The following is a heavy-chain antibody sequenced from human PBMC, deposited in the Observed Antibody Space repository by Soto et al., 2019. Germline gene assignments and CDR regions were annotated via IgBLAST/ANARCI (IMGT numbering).Heavy chain of an antibody. CDR2: VIPSFGTP. D-gene: IGHD2-15*01. J-gene: IGHJ6*02. CDR1: GGTFSTYA. CDR3: ARSQGGSSSLDIYYYYYYGMDV. Sequence: QVQLVQSGAEVKKPGASVKVSCQAPGGTFSTYAISWVRQAPGQGLEWMGGVIPSFGTPKYAQKFQGRVTITEDDSTSTGYMELRRLRSHDTAVYYCARSQGGSSSLDIYYYYYYGMDVWGQGTTVTVPS. V-gene: IGHV1-69*01.